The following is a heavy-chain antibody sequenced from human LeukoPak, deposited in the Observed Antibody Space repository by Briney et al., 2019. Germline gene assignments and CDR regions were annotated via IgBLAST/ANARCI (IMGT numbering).Heavy chain of an antibody. CDR3: ARDRFLGGYYRTGYYFDY. Sequence: SVKVSCRASGGTFSSYAISWVRQAPGQGLEWMGGIIPTFGTANYAQKFQGRVTITADESTSTAYMELSSLRSEDTAVYYCARDRFLGGYYRTGYYFDYWGQGTLVTVSS. CDR2: IIPTFGTA. V-gene: IGHV1-69*13. CDR1: GGTFSSYA. J-gene: IGHJ4*02. D-gene: IGHD3-22*01.